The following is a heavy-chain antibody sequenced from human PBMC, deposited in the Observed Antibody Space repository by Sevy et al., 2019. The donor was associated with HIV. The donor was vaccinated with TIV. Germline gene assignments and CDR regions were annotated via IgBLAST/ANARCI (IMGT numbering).Heavy chain of an antibody. CDR1: GYTFTSYA. Sequence: ASVQVSCKASGYTFTSYAMHWVRQAPGQRLEWMGWINAGNGNTKYSQKSQGRVTITRDTYASTAYMELSSLRSEDTAVYYCARDPTRYSSGWHDAFDIWGQGTMVTVSS. V-gene: IGHV1-3*01. CDR3: ARDPTRYSSGWHDAFDI. D-gene: IGHD6-19*01. CDR2: INAGNGNT. J-gene: IGHJ3*02.